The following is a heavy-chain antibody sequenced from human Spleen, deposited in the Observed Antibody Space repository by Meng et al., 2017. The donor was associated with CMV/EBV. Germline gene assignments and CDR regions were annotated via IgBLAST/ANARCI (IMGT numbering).Heavy chain of an antibody. CDR3: AAGGGLHYSARGGRDWYLDH. D-gene: IGHD3-16*01. V-gene: IGHV1-18*01. J-gene: IGHJ4*02. CDR1: GHSLRKYD. Sequence: ASVKVSCKASGHSLRKYDITWVRQAPGQGLEWVGSLSTVDGDTKYADNVQGRVTMIAETSTNIFHMELRSLTSDDTAVYYCAAGGGLHYSARGGRDWYLDHWGQGTLVTVSS. CDR2: LSTVDGDT.